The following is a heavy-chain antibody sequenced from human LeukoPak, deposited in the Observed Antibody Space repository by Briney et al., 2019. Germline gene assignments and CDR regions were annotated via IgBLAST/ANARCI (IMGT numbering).Heavy chain of an antibody. CDR2: IYYSGKT. J-gene: IGHJ2*01. CDR1: GGSISISNFY. V-gene: IGHV4-39*01. Sequence: PSETLSLTCTVSGGSISISNFYWGWIRQPPGKGLEWIGSIYYSGKTYYNPSLKSRITMSLDTSKNQFSLKLTSVTGTDAAVYYCVRLFYDFWSGYPTFWYIDLWGRGTLVTVSS. CDR3: VRLFYDFWSGYPTFWYIDL. D-gene: IGHD3-3*01.